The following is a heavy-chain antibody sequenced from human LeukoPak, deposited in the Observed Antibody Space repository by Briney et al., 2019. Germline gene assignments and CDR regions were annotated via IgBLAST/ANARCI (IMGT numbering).Heavy chain of an antibody. D-gene: IGHD4-17*01. Sequence: ASAKVSCKASGYTFTSYDINWVRQATGQGLEWMGWMNPNSGNTGYAQKFQGRVTMTRNTSISTAYMELSSLRSEDTAVYYCARSGDYGDNPLPWGQGTLVTVSS. J-gene: IGHJ5*02. V-gene: IGHV1-8*01. CDR3: ARSGDYGDNPLP. CDR1: GYTFTSYD. CDR2: MNPNSGNT.